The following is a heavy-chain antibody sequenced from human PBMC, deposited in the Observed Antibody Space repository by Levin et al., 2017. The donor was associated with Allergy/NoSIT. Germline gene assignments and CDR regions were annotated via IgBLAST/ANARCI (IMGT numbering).Heavy chain of an antibody. D-gene: IGHD2-2*01. CDR2: ISGSGGST. V-gene: IGHV3-23*01. J-gene: IGHJ6*02. CDR1: GFTFSSYA. Sequence: LSLTCAASGFTFSSYAMSWVRQAPGKGLEWVSAISGSGGSTYYADSVKGRFTISRDNSKNTLYLQMNSLRAEDTAVYYCAKEGLGYCSSTSCFHYYYYGMDVWGQGTTVTVSS. CDR3: AKEGLGYCSSTSCFHYYYYGMDV.